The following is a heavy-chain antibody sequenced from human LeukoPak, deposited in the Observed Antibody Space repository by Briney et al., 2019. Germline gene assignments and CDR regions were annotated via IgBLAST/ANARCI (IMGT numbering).Heavy chain of an antibody. CDR3: ARCRYYGSGSYRGWSDP. D-gene: IGHD3-10*01. CDR2: INPNSGGT. J-gene: IGHJ5*02. Sequence: ASVKVSCKASGYTFTGYYMHWVRQAPGQGLEWMGWINPNSGGTNYAQKFQGRVTMTRDTSISTAYMELSRLRSDDTAVYYCARCRYYGSGSYRGWSDPWGQGTLVTVSS. CDR1: GYTFTGYY. V-gene: IGHV1-2*02.